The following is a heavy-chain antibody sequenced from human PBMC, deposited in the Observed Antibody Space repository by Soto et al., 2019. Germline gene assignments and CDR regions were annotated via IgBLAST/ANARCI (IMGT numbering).Heavy chain of an antibody. J-gene: IGHJ4*02. V-gene: IGHV1-46*01. CDR3: ARVDSGFSGSHYIDYFNY. Sequence: ASVKVSCKASGYTFISYYMHWVRQAPGQGLEWMGIINPSGGATSYAQKFQGRVTFTRDTSAGTVYMQLSSLTSEDTAVYYCARVDSGFSGSHYIDYFNYWGQGTLVTVSS. CDR1: GYTFISYY. D-gene: IGHD1-26*01. CDR2: INPSGGAT.